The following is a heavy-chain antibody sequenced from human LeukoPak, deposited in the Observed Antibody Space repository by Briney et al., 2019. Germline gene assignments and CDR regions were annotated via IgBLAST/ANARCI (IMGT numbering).Heavy chain of an antibody. CDR3: AKDSTWIQLWFDY. J-gene: IGHJ4*02. V-gene: IGHV3-23*01. D-gene: IGHD5-18*01. CDR1: GFTFSSYA. Sequence: PGGSLRLSCAASGFTFSSYAMSWVRQAPGKGLEWVSVIGGSGVNAYYADSVKGRFTISRDNSKNTVYLQMNSLRADETALYYCAKDSTWIQLWFDYWGQGTLVTVSS. CDR2: IGGSGVNA.